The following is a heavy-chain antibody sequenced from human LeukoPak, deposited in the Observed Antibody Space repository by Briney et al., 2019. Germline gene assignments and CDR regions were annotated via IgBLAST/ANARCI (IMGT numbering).Heavy chain of an antibody. CDR3: ARSPTGYYYYYYMDV. CDR1: GFTFSSYW. CDR2: ISSSSHYI. D-gene: IGHD1-14*01. Sequence: GGSLRLSCADSGFTFSSYWMSWVRQAPGKGLEWVSSISSSSHYIYYTDSVKGRFTISRDSAKKSLYLQMNSLRAEDTAVYYCARSPTGYYYYYYMDVWGKGTTVTVSS. V-gene: IGHV3-21*01. J-gene: IGHJ6*03.